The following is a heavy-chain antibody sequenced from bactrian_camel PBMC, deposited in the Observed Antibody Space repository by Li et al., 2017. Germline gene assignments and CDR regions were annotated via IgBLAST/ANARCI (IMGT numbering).Heavy chain of an antibody. Sequence: VQLVESGGGLVQPGGSLRLSCAASGFTSSSYGMTWVRQAPGKGLEWVSTINSPGGSTYYADSVKGRFTISLDNAKNTVYLQMGSLRPEDSAMYYCAASVGKTFCSAAYFLSGLRPVFGSWGQGTQVTVS. CDR3: AASVGKTFCSAAYFLSGLRPVFGS. CDR2: INSPGGST. CDR1: GFTSSSYG. D-gene: IGHD2*01. V-gene: IGHV3S40*01. J-gene: IGHJ6*01.